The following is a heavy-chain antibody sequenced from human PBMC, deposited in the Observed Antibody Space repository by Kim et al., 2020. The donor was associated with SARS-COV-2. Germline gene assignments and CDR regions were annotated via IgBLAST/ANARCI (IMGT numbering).Heavy chain of an antibody. CDR1: GGSISSYY. V-gene: IGHV4-59*01. Sequence: SETLSLTFTVSGGSISSYYWSWIRQPPGKGLEWIGYIYYSGSTNYNPSLKSRVTISVDTSKNQFSLKLSSVPAADTAMYYCARTRSYYEILTGYYRVYYGMAVWGQGTTVTVSS. D-gene: IGHD3-9*01. CDR2: IYYSGST. J-gene: IGHJ6*02. CDR3: ARTRSYYEILTGYYRVYYGMAV.